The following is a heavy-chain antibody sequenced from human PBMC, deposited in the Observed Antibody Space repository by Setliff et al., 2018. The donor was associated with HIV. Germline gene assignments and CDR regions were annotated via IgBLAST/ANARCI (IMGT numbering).Heavy chain of an antibody. CDR2: ISPNFGHT. CDR1: GYTFTTYG. V-gene: IGHV1-18*01. CDR3: ARPRSGGSGSYSWFDP. Sequence: ASVKVSCKASGYTFTTYGISWVRQAPGHGLEWMGWISPNFGHTNYAQNFVGRVTMTTDTSTSTAYMELRSLRSDDTAVYYCARPRSGGSGSYSWFDPWGQGTLVTVSS. J-gene: IGHJ5*02. D-gene: IGHD3-10*01.